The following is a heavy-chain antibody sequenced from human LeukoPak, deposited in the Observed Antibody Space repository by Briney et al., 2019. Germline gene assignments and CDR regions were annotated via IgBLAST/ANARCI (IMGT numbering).Heavy chain of an antibody. Sequence: ASVKVSCKASGYTFTSYYMHWVRQAPGQGLEWMGIINPSGGSTSYAQKFQGRVTMTRDMSTSTVYMELSSLRSEDTAVYYCARDRLNSSSWYANYFDYWGQGTLVTVPS. CDR2: INPSGGST. CDR3: ARDRLNSSSWYANYFDY. CDR1: GYTFTSYY. J-gene: IGHJ4*02. V-gene: IGHV1-46*01. D-gene: IGHD6-13*01.